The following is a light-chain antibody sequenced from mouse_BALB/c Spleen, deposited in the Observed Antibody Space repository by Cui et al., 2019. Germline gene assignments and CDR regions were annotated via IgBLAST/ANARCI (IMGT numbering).Light chain of an antibody. Sequence: DAVMTQTPLSLPFSLGDQASISCRSSQSLENSNGNTYLNWYLQKPGQSPQLLIYRVSNRFSGVLDRFSGSGSGTDFTLKISRVEAEDLGVYFCLQVTHVPFGGGTKLEIK. CDR3: LQVTHVP. CDR2: RVS. CDR1: QSLENSNGNTY. V-gene: IGKV1-122*01. J-gene: IGKJ2*01.